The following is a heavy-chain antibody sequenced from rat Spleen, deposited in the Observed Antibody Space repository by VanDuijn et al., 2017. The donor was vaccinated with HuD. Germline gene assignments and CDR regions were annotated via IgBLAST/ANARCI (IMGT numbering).Heavy chain of an antibody. CDR3: ARRFITTGVMDA. CDR1: GFSLTNYG. D-gene: IGHD1-10*01. V-gene: IGHV2S75*01. J-gene: IGHJ4*01. CDR2: IWGDGNT. Sequence: QVQLKESGPVLVQASETLSLTCTVSGFSLTNYGVIWVRQSPGKGLEWMGIIWGDGNTDYNSALKSRLSINRDTSKSQVCLNMNSLQTDDTAIYYCARRFITTGVMDAWGQGASVPVSS.